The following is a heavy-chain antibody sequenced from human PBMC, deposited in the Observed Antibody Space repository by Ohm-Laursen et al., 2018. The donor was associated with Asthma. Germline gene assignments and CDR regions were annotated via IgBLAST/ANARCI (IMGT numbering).Heavy chain of an antibody. CDR1: GFTFSSYG. CDR2: ISYDGSNK. Sequence: SLRLSCSASGFTFSSYGMHWVRQAPDKGLEWVAVISYDGSNKYYADSVKGRFTISRDNSKNTLYLQMNSLRAEDTAVYYCAKAYYYGSGSYSSDYWGQGTLVTVSS. J-gene: IGHJ4*02. CDR3: AKAYYYGSGSYSSDY. V-gene: IGHV3-30*18. D-gene: IGHD3-10*01.